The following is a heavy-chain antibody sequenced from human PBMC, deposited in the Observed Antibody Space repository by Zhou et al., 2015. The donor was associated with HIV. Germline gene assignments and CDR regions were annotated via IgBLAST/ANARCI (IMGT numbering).Heavy chain of an antibody. CDR2: INGFNGHT. J-gene: IGHJ6*02. CDR3: ARARVGATTGHKNYYGMDV. D-gene: IGHD1-26*01. Sequence: QVQLVQSGAEVKSPGASVKVSCTAYGDSFSKYGISWVRQAPGQGLEWLGWINGFNGHTSYAQKVQERITVTTDSSTTTAYMELRGLTSDDTAVYFCARARVGATTGHKNYYGMDVVGPRGPRVTVS. V-gene: IGHV1-18*01. CDR1: GDSFSKYG.